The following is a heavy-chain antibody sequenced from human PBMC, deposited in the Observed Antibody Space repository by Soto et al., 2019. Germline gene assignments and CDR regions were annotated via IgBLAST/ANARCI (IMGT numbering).Heavy chain of an antibody. CDR3: AKGYDFWSGRLYGMDV. J-gene: IGHJ6*02. D-gene: IGHD3-3*01. V-gene: IGHV3-23*01. CDR2: ISGSGGST. Sequence: PGGSLRLSCAASGFTFSSYAMSWVRQAPGKGLEWVSAISGSGGSTYYADSVKGRFTISRDNSKNTLYLQMNSLRAEDTAVYYCAKGYDFWSGRLYGMDVWGQGTTVTVSS. CDR1: GFTFSSYA.